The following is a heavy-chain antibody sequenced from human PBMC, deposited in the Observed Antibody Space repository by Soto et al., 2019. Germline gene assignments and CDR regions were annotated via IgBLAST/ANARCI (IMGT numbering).Heavy chain of an antibody. V-gene: IGHV3-30-3*01. J-gene: IGHJ4*02. D-gene: IGHD3-3*01. CDR1: GFTFSNYL. CDR2: MPYDGSNK. Sequence: QVQLVESGGGVVQPGRSLRLSCATSGFTFSNYLMHWVRQAPGKGLEWVAVMPYDGSNKYYADYVKGRFTVSRDNSKNTLYLKMNSLRAEDTAVYYCAREISGGYEHLDYWGQGTLVTVSS. CDR3: AREISGGYEHLDY.